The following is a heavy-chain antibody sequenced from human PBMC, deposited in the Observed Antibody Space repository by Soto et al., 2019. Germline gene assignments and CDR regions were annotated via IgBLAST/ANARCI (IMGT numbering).Heavy chain of an antibody. V-gene: IGHV1-18*01. D-gene: IGHD3-22*01. J-gene: IGHJ3*01. CDR1: GYTFLKYG. CDR3: VRDRRIYYSDPHDRFLASDYDV. Sequence: QVQLVQSGPEVKRPGASVKVSCKAFGYTFLKYGISWVRLAPGQRPEWMGWISATGVPNYAQSHQGRFTMTVDSSSNTAFMELRSLTSEDTAVYYCVRDRRIYYSDPHDRFLASDYDVWGQGTMVSVSS. CDR2: ISATGVP.